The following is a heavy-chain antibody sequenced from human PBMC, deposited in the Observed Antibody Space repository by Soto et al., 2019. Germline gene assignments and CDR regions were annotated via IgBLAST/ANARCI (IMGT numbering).Heavy chain of an antibody. CDR3: ARDAGCSSTSCYDTLAFDI. V-gene: IGHV4-31*03. J-gene: IGHJ3*02. CDR1: GAATSSGGHY. D-gene: IGHD2-2*01. Sequence: SETLSLTCTVSGAATSSGGHYWSCIRHHPVKGLEWIGYIYYSGSTYYNPSLKSRVTISVDTSKNQFSLKLSSVTAADTAVYYCARDAGCSSTSCYDTLAFDIWGQGTMVTVSS. CDR2: IYYSGST.